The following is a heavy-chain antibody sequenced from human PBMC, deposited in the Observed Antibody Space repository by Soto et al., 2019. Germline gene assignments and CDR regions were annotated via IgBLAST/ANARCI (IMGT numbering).Heavy chain of an antibody. J-gene: IGHJ5*02. V-gene: IGHV4-4*02. CDR3: ASVSITTSYNWFDP. CDR2: IYHSGST. CDR1: GGSISSSNW. Sequence: PSETLSLTCAVSGGSISSSNWWSWVRQPPGKGLEWIGEIYHSGSTNYNPSLKSRVTISVDKSKNQFSLKLSSVTAADTAVYYCASVSITTSYNWFDPWGQGTLVTVSS. D-gene: IGHD3-3*01.